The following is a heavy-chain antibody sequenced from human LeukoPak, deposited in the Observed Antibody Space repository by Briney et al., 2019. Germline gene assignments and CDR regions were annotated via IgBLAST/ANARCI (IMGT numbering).Heavy chain of an antibody. D-gene: IGHD4/OR15-4a*01. CDR2: ISSSGSTI. CDR3: ARDASSLRVLPGGDY. Sequence: PGGSLRLSCAASGFTFSDYYMSWIRQAPGKGLEWVSYISSSGSTIYYAGSVKGRFTISRDNAKNSLYLQMNSLRAEDTAVYYCARDASSLRVLPGGDYWGQGTLVTVSS. CDR1: GFTFSDYY. V-gene: IGHV3-11*04. J-gene: IGHJ4*02.